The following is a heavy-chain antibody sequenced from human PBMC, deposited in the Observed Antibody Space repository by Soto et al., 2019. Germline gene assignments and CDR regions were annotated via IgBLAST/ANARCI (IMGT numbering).Heavy chain of an antibody. J-gene: IGHJ4*02. V-gene: IGHV3-48*02. Sequence: EVQLVESGGGLVQPGGSPRLSCAASGFTFSSYSMNWVRQAPGKGLEWLSYISSSISTMHYADSVKGRFTISRDNAKNSLYLQVNSLRDEDTAVYYCAREVRDTAVADFDYWGQGTLVNVSS. CDR1: GFTFSSYS. CDR2: ISSSISTM. CDR3: AREVRDTAVADFDY. D-gene: IGHD5-18*01.